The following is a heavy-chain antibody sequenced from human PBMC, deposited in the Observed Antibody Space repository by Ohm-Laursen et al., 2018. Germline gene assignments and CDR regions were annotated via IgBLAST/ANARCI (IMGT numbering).Heavy chain of an antibody. CDR1: GGSIGGYY. CDR2: IYNTGTT. V-gene: IGHV4-59*12. CDR3: ARDLGFAAPMDV. J-gene: IGHJ6*02. D-gene: IGHD7-27*01. Sequence: SDTLSLTCTVSGGSIGGYYWSWIRQPPGKGLEWIGYIYNTGTTNYNPSLKSRVTISVDTSKNQLSLKVNSVTAADTAVYYCARDLGFAAPMDVWGQGTTVTVSS.